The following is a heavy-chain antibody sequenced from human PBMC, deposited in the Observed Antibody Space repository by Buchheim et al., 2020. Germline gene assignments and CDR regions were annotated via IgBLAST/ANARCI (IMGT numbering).Heavy chain of an antibody. J-gene: IGHJ4*01. V-gene: IGHV3-7*01. CDR2: IKVDRNEQ. CDR3: ARAENGLRLLSY. CDR1: GFSLSDFW. Sequence: EVQLVQSGGGLVQPGGSLRLSCEVSGFSLSDFWMRWVRQAPGKGLEWVASIKVDRNEQYYVDSVKGRFTISGDNAKHSLYLQMNSLRADDTAVYYCARAENGLRLLSYWGQGTL. D-gene: IGHD3-3*01.